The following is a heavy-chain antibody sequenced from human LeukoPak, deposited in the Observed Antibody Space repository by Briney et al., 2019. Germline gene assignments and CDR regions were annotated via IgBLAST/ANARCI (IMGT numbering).Heavy chain of an antibody. Sequence: PSETLSLTCALSTVSGSSGNWWSWVRQPPGKGLEWIGEVHKTGKTNYNPSLKTRVIISIDASKNQLSLELTSVTAADAAVYYCARELLGAPTPGAYWGQGTRVTVST. CDR1: TVSGSSGNW. CDR2: VHKTGKT. CDR3: ARELLGAPTPGAY. D-gene: IGHD7-27*01. V-gene: IGHV4-4*02. J-gene: IGHJ4*02.